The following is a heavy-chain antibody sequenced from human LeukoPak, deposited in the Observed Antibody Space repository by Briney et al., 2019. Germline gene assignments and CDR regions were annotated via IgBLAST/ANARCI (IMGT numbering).Heavy chain of an antibody. Sequence: GGSLRLSCAASGFTVSSNYMSWVRQAPGKGLECVSVIYSGGRTYYADSVKGRFTISRDNSKNTVYLQMNSLRAEDTAVYHCARGDDYGGAWYYFDYWGQGTLVTVSS. V-gene: IGHV3-53*01. J-gene: IGHJ4*02. D-gene: IGHD4-23*01. CDR1: GFTVSSNY. CDR3: ARGDDYGGAWYYFDY. CDR2: IYSGGRT.